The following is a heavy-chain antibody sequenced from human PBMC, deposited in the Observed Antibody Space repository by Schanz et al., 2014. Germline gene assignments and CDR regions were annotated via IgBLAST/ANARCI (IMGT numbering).Heavy chain of an antibody. CDR2: ISAYNGNT. CDR1: GYTFTSYG. Sequence: QILLVQPGPEVKKPGASVKVSCKASGYTFTSYGINWVRQAPGQGLEWMGWISAYNGNTNYAQKLQGRVTMTTDTSANTAYIELRSLRSDDTAHYYCVRVPSRDVSFDLWGRGTLVTVSS. J-gene: IGHJ2*01. D-gene: IGHD3-16*01. V-gene: IGHV1-18*01. CDR3: VRVPSRDVSFDL.